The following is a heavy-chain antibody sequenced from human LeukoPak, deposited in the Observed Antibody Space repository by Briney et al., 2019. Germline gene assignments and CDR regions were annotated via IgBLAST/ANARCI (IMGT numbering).Heavy chain of an antibody. CDR3: ARGPLIGGSKSWFDP. V-gene: IGHV3-74*01. CDR2: VNSDGSST. J-gene: IGHJ5*02. CDR1: GLTFSSYW. D-gene: IGHD7-27*01. Sequence: PGGSLRLSCAASGLTFSSYWMHWVRQAPGKGLVWVSRVNSDGSSTNYADSVKGRFTISRDNAQNTLFLQMNSLRADDTAVYYCARGPLIGGSKSWFDPWGQGTLVTVSS.